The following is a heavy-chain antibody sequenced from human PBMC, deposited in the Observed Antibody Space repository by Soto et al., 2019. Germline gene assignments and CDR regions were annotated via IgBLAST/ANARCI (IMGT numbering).Heavy chain of an antibody. D-gene: IGHD1-20*01. J-gene: IGHJ4*02. CDR1: GFSLSQYY. Sequence: QVRLVESGGGLVKPGGSLRLSCAVSGFSLSQYYMTWIRQAPGKGLELLSYISPGGDIRKYAYSVEGRFTISRDNAKNLLYLHMRSLRAEDTAVYYCTRDPRITDFWGQGTLVTVSS. CDR3: TRDPRITDF. CDR2: ISPGGDIR. V-gene: IGHV3-11*01.